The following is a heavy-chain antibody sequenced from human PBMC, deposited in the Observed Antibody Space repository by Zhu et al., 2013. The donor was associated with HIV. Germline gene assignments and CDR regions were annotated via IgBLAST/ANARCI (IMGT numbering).Heavy chain of an antibody. CDR3: ARGLPTREKGPGQLPSDY. Sequence: QVQLVQSGAEVKKPGSSVKVSCKASGYTFTSYYMHWVRQAPGQGLEWMGIINPSGGSTSYAQKFQGRVTMTRDTSTSTVYMELSSLRSEDTAVYYCARGLPTREKGPGQLPSDYWGQGTLVTVSS. CDR2: INPSGGST. V-gene: IGHV1-46*03. CDR1: GYTFTSYY. D-gene: IGHD2-2*01. J-gene: IGHJ4*02.